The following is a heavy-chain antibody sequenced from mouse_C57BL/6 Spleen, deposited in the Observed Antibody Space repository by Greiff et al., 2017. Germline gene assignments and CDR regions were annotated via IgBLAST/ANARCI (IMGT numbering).Heavy chain of an antibody. J-gene: IGHJ4*01. CDR2: IWSGGST. Sequence: VQRVESGPGLVQPSQSLSITCTVSGFSFTSYGVHWVRPSPGKSLEWLGVIWSGGSTDYNAAFISRLSISKDNSKSQVFFKMNRLQADDTAIYYCARNDGDYWGQGTSVTVSS. CDR3: ARNDGDY. D-gene: IGHD2-3*01. V-gene: IGHV2-2*01. CDR1: GFSFTSYG.